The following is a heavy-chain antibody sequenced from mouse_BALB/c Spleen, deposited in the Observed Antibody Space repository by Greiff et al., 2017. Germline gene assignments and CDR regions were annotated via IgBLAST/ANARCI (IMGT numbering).Heavy chain of an antibody. CDR3: ARGDYGGGWFAY. V-gene: IGHV5-17*02. CDR2: ISSGSSTI. Sequence: EVKLMESGGGLVQPGGSRKLSCAASGFTFSSFGMHWVRQAPEKGLEWVAYISSGSSTIYYADTVKGRFTISRDNPKNTLFLQMTSLRSEDTAMYYCARGDYGGGWFAYWGQGTLVTVSA. J-gene: IGHJ3*01. CDR1: GFTFSSFG. D-gene: IGHD1-1*02.